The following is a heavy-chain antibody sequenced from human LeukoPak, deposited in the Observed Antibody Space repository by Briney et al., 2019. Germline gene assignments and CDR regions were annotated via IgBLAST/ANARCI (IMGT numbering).Heavy chain of an antibody. CDR3: ARVYGYSSSQDAFDI. J-gene: IGHJ3*02. D-gene: IGHD6-13*01. CDR2: ISSSGSTI. Sequence: GGSLRLSCAASGFTFSSYEMNWVRQAPGKGLEWVSYISSSGSTIYYADSVKGRFTISRDNAKNSLYLQMNSLRAEDTAVYYCARVYGYSSSQDAFDIWGQGTMVTVSS. CDR1: GFTFSSYE. V-gene: IGHV3-48*03.